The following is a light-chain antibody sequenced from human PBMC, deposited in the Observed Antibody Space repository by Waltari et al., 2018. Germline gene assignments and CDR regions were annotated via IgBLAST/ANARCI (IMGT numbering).Light chain of an antibody. Sequence: DIHMTQSPSSLSASVGDRVTITCQASQDISNYLNWYQQKPGKAPKLLIYDASNLETGVPSRFSGSGSGTDFTFTISSLQPEDIATYYCQQYDNLLPTFGQGTRLEIK. V-gene: IGKV1-33*01. CDR1: QDISNY. J-gene: IGKJ5*01. CDR3: QQYDNLLPT. CDR2: DAS.